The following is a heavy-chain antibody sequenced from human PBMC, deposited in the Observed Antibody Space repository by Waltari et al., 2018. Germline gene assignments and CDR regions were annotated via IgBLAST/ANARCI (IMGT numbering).Heavy chain of an antibody. J-gene: IGHJ4*02. D-gene: IGHD3-22*01. CDR1: GGYISSHY. CDR2: IYYSGST. Sequence: QVQLQASGPGLVKPSETLSLTCTVSGGYISSHYWSWIRQPPGNGLEWIGYIYYSGSTNYNPSLKSRVTISVHTSKNQFSLKLISVTAADSALYYCATTPGGHYDSSGYYPFDYWGQGTLVTVSS. V-gene: IGHV4-59*11. CDR3: ATTPGGHYDSSGYYPFDY.